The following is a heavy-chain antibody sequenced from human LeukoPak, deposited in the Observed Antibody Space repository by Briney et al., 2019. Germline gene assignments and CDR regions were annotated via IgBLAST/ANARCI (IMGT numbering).Heavy chain of an antibody. D-gene: IGHD5-24*01. Sequence: GGSLRLSYAASGFTVSSNYMSWVRQAPGKGLEWVSAIYSGGSTYYADSVKGRFTISRDNSKNTLYLQMNSLRAEDTAVYYCARVGGYNWEYYFDYWGQGTLVTVSS. J-gene: IGHJ4*02. CDR2: IYSGGST. CDR3: ARVGGYNWEYYFDY. CDR1: GFTVSSNY. V-gene: IGHV3-53*01.